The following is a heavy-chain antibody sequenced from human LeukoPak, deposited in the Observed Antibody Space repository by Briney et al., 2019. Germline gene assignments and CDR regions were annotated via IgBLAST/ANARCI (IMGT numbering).Heavy chain of an antibody. CDR3: ARVSGCSGGNCTSLKY. Sequence: GGSLRLSCAASGFTFSSYEMHWVRQAPGKGLEWVTLISYDGTNKYYADSVKGRFTVSRDNSNNTVFLQMHSLSAEDTAVYYCARVSGCSGGNCTSLKYWGQGTLVTVSS. V-gene: IGHV3-30*04. J-gene: IGHJ4*02. D-gene: IGHD2-15*01. CDR2: ISYDGTNK. CDR1: GFTFSSYE.